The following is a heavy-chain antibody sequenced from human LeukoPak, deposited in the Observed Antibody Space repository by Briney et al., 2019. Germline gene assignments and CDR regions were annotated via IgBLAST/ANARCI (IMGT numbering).Heavy chain of an antibody. J-gene: IGHJ4*02. Sequence: PGGSLRLSCAASGFTFSSYAIHWVRQAPGKGLEWVAVISYDGTNKYYADSVKGRFTISRDNSENTLYLQINSLSGADTDVYYCARDQSQRAYSYGPDGEWGQGTLVTVSS. D-gene: IGHD5-18*01. CDR3: ARDQSQRAYSYGPDGE. CDR2: ISYDGTNK. V-gene: IGHV3-30*01. CDR1: GFTFSSYA.